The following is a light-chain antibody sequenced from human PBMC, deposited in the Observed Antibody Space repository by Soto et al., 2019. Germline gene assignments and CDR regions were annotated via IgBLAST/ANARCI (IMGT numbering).Light chain of an antibody. CDR2: QDN. V-gene: IGLV3-1*01. CDR1: KLGEKF. J-gene: IGLJ2*01. CDR3: QAWANRPHVV. Sequence: SYDLTQPPSVSVSPGQTASITCSGDKLGEKFACWYQQKPGQSPVLVIYQDNKRPSGIPERFSGSNSGNTATLTISGTQAMDEADYYCQAWANRPHVVFGGGTKLTVL.